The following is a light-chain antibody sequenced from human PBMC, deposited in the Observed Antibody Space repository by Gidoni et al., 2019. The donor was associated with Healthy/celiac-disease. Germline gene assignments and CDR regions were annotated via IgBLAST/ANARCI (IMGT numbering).Light chain of an antibody. CDR2: RNN. V-gene: IGLV1-47*01. Sequence: QSVLTQPPSASGTPGQRVTISCSGSSSNIGSNYVYWYQQLPGTAPKLLFYRNNQRPSGVPDRFSGSKSGTSASLAISGLRSEDEADYYCAAWDDSLSYVFGTGTKVTVL. CDR3: AAWDDSLSYV. J-gene: IGLJ1*01. CDR1: SSNIGSNY.